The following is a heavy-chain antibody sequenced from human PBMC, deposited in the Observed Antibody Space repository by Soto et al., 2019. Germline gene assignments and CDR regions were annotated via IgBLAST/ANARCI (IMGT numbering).Heavy chain of an antibody. CDR1: GFTFSDYY. CDR3: ATNLWFGELLTSGYYGMDV. D-gene: IGHD3-10*01. V-gene: IGHV3-11*01. J-gene: IGHJ6*02. CDR2: ISSSGSTI. Sequence: KSGGSLRLSCAASGFTFSDYYMSWIRQAPGKGLEWVSYISSSGSTIYYADSVKGRFTISRDNAKNSLYLQMNSLRAEDTAVYYCATNLWFGELLTSGYYGMDVWGQGTTVTVSS.